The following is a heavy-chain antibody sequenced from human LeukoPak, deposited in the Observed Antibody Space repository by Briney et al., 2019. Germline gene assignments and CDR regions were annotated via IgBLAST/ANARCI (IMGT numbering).Heavy chain of an antibody. J-gene: IGHJ5*02. D-gene: IGHD3-10*01. CDR3: ARSYGGWFDP. CDR1: GFTFSSFG. Sequence: PGGSLRLSCAASGFTFSSFGMHWVRQAPGKGLEWVAVIWYDASNKYYADSVRGRFTISRDNANNSVYLQVDSLRAEDTAVYYCARSYGGWFDPWGQGTLVTVSS. CDR2: IWYDASNK. V-gene: IGHV3-33*03.